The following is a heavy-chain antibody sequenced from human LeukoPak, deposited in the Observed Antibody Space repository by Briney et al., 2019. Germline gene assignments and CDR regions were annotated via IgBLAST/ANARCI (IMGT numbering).Heavy chain of an antibody. CDR3: AKDIRGYSSGQAGYYYYYGMDV. D-gene: IGHD6-19*01. J-gene: IGHJ6*02. Sequence: GGSLRLSCAASGFTFDDYAMPWVRQAPGKGLEWVSGISWNSGSIGYADSVKGRFTISRDNAKNSLYLQMNSLRAEDTALYYCAKDIRGYSSGQAGYYYYYGMDVWGQGTTVTVSS. V-gene: IGHV3-9*01. CDR2: ISWNSGSI. CDR1: GFTFDDYA.